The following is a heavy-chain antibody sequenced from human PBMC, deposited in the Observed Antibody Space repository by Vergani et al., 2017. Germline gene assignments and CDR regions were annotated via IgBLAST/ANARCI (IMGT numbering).Heavy chain of an antibody. V-gene: IGHV3-74*01. D-gene: IGHD3-10*01. J-gene: IGHJ4*02. Sequence: EVQLVESGGGLVQPGGSLRLSCAASGFTFSSYWMHWVRQAPGKGLVWVSRINSDGSSTSYADSVKGRFTISRDNAKNTLYLQMNSLGAEETVGYYCAKYWGFLCFGEPFDYGAREPWSPSPQ. CDR1: GFTFSSYW. CDR2: INSDGSST. CDR3: AKYWGFLCFGEPFDY.